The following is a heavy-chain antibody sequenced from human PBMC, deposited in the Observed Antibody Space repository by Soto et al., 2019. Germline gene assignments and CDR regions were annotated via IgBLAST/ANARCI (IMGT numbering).Heavy chain of an antibody. V-gene: IGHV3-21*01. J-gene: IGHJ3*02. CDR3: ARDSSPGPSYYDYVWGSYRYRRGPVGAFDI. Sequence: PGGSLRLSCAASGFTFSSYSMNWVRQAPGKGLEWVSSISSSSSYIYYADSVKGRFTISRDNAKNSLYLQMNSLRAEDTAVYYCARDSSPGPSYYDYVWGSYRYRRGPVGAFDIWGQGTMVTVSS. CDR2: ISSSSSYI. CDR1: GFTFSSYS. D-gene: IGHD3-16*02.